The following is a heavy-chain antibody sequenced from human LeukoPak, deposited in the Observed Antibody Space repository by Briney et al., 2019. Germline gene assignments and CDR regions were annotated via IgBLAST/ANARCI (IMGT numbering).Heavy chain of an antibody. CDR2: IYHSGST. J-gene: IGHJ4*02. D-gene: IGHD1-7*01. CDR1: GYSISSGYY. Sequence: SGTLSLTCAVSGYSISSGYYWGWIRQPPGKGLEWIGSIYHSGSTYYNPSLKSRVTISVDTSKNQFSLRLSSVTAADTAVYYCASITGTIGWGQGTLVTVSS. V-gene: IGHV4-38-2*01. CDR3: ASITGTIG.